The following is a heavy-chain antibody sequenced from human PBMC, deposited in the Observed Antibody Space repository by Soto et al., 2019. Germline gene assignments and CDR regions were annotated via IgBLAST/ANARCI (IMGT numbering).Heavy chain of an antibody. D-gene: IGHD2-2*01. J-gene: IGHJ5*02. CDR2: ISYGGSNK. V-gene: IGHV3-30*18. CDR3: AKDNCISTSCYRLYNWFDP. CDR1: GFTFSSYG. Sequence: QVQLVESGGGEVQPGRSLRLSCAASGFTFSSYGMHWVRQAPGKGLEWVAVISYGGSNKYYADSVKGRFTISRDNSKNTLYLQMNNLRAEDTAVYYCAKDNCISTSCYRLYNWFDPWGQGTLVTVSS.